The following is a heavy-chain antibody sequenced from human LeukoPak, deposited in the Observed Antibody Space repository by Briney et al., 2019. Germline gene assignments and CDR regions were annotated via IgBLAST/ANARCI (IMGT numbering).Heavy chain of an antibody. CDR1: GFSVSGNY. D-gene: IGHD3-22*01. CDR2: IYRSGNT. Sequence: GGSLRLSCAASGFSVSGNYMAWVRRAPGKGLEWVSVIYRSGNTYYADPVKGRFTISSDNSRNTLHLQMNSLRVEDTAVYYCAREMPGHRYYDSSPLGYWGQGTLVTVSS. J-gene: IGHJ4*02. V-gene: IGHV3-53*01. CDR3: AREMPGHRYYDSSPLGY.